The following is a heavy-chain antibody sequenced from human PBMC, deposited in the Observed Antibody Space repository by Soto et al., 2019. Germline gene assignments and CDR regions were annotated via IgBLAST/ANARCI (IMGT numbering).Heavy chain of an antibody. J-gene: IGHJ4*02. CDR1: GGSISSSSYY. Sequence: PSETLSLTCTVSGGSISSSSYYWGWIRQPPGKGLEWIGSIYYSGSTYYNPSLKSRVTISVDTSKNQFSLKLSFVTAADTAVYYCARRAMVRGVIIPYYFDYWGQGTLVTVSS. D-gene: IGHD3-10*01. CDR3: ARRAMVRGVIIPYYFDY. V-gene: IGHV4-39*01. CDR2: IYYSGST.